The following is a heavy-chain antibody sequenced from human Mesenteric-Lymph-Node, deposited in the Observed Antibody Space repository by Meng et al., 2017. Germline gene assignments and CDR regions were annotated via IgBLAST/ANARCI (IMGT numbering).Heavy chain of an antibody. V-gene: IGHV5-51*01. CDR1: GYSFTNYW. D-gene: IGHD6-19*01. CDR2: IYPGDSDT. CDR3: ARRRASGWYGGLDY. J-gene: IGHJ4*02. Sequence: GESLKISCKGSGYSFTNYWIGWVRQMPGKGLEWMGIIYPGDSDTRYSPSFQGQVTISADKSISTAYLQWSSREASDTAMYYWARRRASGWYGGLDYWGQGTLVTVSS.